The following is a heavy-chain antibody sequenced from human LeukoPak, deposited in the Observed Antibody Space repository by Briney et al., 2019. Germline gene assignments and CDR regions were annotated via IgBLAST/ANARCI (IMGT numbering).Heavy chain of an antibody. CDR2: IKEDESEK. CDR3: ARVRTTGSYYGMDV. V-gene: IGHV3-7*01. CDR1: GFPFSTYW. D-gene: IGHD3-10*01. J-gene: IGHJ6*02. Sequence: GGSLRLSCAASGFPFSTYWMSWVRQAPGKGLEWVANIKEDESEKYYVDSVKGRFTISRDNAQNSLNLQMNSLRPEDTAMYYCARVRTTGSYYGMDVWGQGTTVTVSS.